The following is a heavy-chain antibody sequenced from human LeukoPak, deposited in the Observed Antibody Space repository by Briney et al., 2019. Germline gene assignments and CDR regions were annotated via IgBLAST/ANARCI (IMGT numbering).Heavy chain of an antibody. CDR2: IYPGDSDT. CDR1: GYSFTSYW. CDR3: ARHLTMITVPRDAFDI. J-gene: IGHJ3*02. V-gene: IGHV5-51*01. D-gene: IGHD3-16*01. Sequence: GESLKISCKGSGYSFTSYWIGCVRQMPGKGLEWMGVIYPGDSDTRYSPSFQGQVTISADKSLSTAYLQWSGLKASDTAMYYCARHLTMITVPRDAFDIWGQGTMVTVSS.